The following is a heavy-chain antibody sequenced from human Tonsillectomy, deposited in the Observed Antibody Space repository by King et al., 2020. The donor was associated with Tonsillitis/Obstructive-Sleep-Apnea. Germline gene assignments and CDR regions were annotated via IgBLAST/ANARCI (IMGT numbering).Heavy chain of an antibody. CDR3: ARDLRTGTTNDAFDI. D-gene: IGHD1-1*01. V-gene: IGHV3-30*01. CDR2: IISDGNNK. J-gene: IGHJ3*02. Sequence: VQLVESGGGVVQPGGSLRLSCAASGFTFSTYIMHWVRQAPGKGLEWVAVIISDGNNKYYADSVKGRFTISRDNSKNTLYLQMNSLRAEETAVYYCARDLRTGTTNDAFDIWGQGTMVAVSS. CDR1: GFTFSTYI.